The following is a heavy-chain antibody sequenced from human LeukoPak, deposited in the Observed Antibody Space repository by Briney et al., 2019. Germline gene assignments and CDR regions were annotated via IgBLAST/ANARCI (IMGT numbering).Heavy chain of an antibody. V-gene: IGHV3-74*01. Sequence: GGSLRLSCAASGFTSSSEWMHWVRQAPGRGLVWISHIDGNGRTTNYGDSVRGRFTVSRDNAKNTLYLQMNSLRAEDTAVYYCAREDVDTAMVIGYWGQGALVTVSS. CDR2: IDGNGRTT. CDR3: AREDVDTAMVIGY. J-gene: IGHJ4*02. D-gene: IGHD5-18*01. CDR1: GFTSSSEW.